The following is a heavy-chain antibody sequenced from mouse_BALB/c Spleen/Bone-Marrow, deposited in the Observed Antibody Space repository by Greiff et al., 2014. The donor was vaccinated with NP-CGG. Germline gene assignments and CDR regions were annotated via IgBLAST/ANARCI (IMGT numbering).Heavy chain of an antibody. CDR1: DYTFTDYY. D-gene: IGHD1-1*01. V-gene: IGHV1-84*02. CDR3: LFGSYAMDY. Sequence: QVQLQQSGPELVKPGASVKISCKASDYTFTDYYINWVKQKPGQGLEWIGWIYPGNGYSKYNEKFKGKATLTVDTSSSTASMQLSSLTSEDTAVYFCLFGSYAMDYWGQGTSVTVSS. CDR2: IYPGNGYS. J-gene: IGHJ4*01.